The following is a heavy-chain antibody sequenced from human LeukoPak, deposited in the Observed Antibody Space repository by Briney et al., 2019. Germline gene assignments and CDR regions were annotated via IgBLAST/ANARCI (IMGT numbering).Heavy chain of an antibody. V-gene: IGHV3-21*01. J-gene: IGHJ4*02. CDR3: ARDPTVYGQPGF. Sequence: GGSLRLSCAASGFTFSTVSMTWVRQAPGKGLEWVSSISGSSSDIYYVDSVKGRFTISRDNAKNSLYLQMNSLRAEDTAVYYCARDPTVYGQPGFWGQGTLVTVSS. CDR2: ISGSSSDI. D-gene: IGHD3-10*01. CDR1: GFTFSTVS.